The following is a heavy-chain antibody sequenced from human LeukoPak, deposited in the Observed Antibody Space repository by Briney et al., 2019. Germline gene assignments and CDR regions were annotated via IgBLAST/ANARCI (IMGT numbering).Heavy chain of an antibody. D-gene: IGHD4-17*01. CDR3: ARDKYGDNYFDY. J-gene: IGHJ4*02. V-gene: IGHV4-59*01. CDR1: GGSISTYY. CDR2: VFYSGST. Sequence: SETLSLTCTVSGGSISTYYWNWIRQPPGKGLEWIGYVFYSGSTNYNPSLKSRVTISVDTSKNQFSLKLSSVTAADTAVYYCARDKYGDNYFDYWGQGALVTVSS.